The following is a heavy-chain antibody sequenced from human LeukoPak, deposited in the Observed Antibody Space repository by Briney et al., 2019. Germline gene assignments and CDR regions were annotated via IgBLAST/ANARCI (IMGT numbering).Heavy chain of an antibody. V-gene: IGHV4-59*01. CDR3: AGTPYDYGGTYYMDV. J-gene: IGHJ6*03. CDR2: IYYSGST. CDR1: GGSISSYY. Sequence: KPSETLSLTCTVSGGSISSYYWSWIRQPPGKGLEWIGYIYYSGSTNYNPSLKSRVTISVDTSKNQFSLELSSVTAADTAVYYCAGTPYDYGGTYYMDVWGKGTTVTISS. D-gene: IGHD4-23*01.